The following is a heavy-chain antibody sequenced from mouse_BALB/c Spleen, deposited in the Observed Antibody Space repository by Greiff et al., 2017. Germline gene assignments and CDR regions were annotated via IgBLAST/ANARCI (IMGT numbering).Heavy chain of an antibody. CDR3: ARRGTTVVATDYAMDY. CDR2: IYPGGGYT. D-gene: IGHD1-1*01. V-gene: IGHV1-63*02. Sequence: QVHVKQSGAELVRPGTSVKISCKASGYTFTNYWLGWVKQRPGHGLEWIGDIYPGGGYTNYNEKFKGKATLTADTSSSTAYMQLSSLTSEDSAVYFCARRGTTVVATDYAMDYWGQGTSVTVSS. J-gene: IGHJ4*01. CDR1: GYTFTNYW.